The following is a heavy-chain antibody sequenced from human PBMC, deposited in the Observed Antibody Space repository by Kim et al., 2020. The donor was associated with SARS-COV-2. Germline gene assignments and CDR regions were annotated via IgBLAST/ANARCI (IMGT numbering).Heavy chain of an antibody. Sequence: GGSLRLSCAASGFTFSNAWMSWVRQAPGKGLEWVGRIKSKTDGGTTDYAAPVKGRFTISRDDSKNTLYLQMNSLKTEDTAVYYCTTDSRGTHQWLVGYWGQGTLVTVSS. CDR3: TTDSRGTHQWLVGY. CDR2: IKSKTDGGTT. J-gene: IGHJ4*02. V-gene: IGHV3-15*01. CDR1: GFTFSNAW. D-gene: IGHD6-19*01.